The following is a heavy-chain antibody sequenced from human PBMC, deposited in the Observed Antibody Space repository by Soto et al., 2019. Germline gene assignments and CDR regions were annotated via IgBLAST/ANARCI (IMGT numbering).Heavy chain of an antibody. CDR3: AKGPIFGVENIYDY. D-gene: IGHD3-3*01. CDR1: GFTFSSYA. J-gene: IGHJ4*02. Sequence: PGGSLRLSCAASGFTFSSYAMSWVRQAPGKVLEWVSSMSGAGRSSYDADSVKGRFTISRDNSKNTLYLQMNNLRAEDTALYYCAKGPIFGVENIYDYWGQGTLVTVSS. V-gene: IGHV3-23*01. CDR2: MSGAGRSS.